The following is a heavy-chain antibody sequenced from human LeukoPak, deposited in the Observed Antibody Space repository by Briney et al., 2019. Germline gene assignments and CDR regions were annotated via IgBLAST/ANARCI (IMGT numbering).Heavy chain of an antibody. CDR2: IRYDGSNE. D-gene: IGHD6-13*01. Sequence: GGSLRLSCAASGFTFSTYGMHWVRQAPGKGLEWVAFIRYDGSNEYYADSVKGRFTISRDNSKNTLYLQMDSLRAVDTAVYYCARTKYTSSWYGPFDYWGQGTLVTVSS. J-gene: IGHJ4*02. CDR3: ARTKYTSSWYGPFDY. CDR1: GFTFSTYG. V-gene: IGHV3-30*02.